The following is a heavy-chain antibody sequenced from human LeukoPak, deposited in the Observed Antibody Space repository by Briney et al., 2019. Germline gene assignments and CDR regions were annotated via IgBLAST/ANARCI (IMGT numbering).Heavy chain of an antibody. V-gene: IGHV3-66*01. CDR2: IYSGGST. CDR1: GFTVSSNY. J-gene: IGHJ4*02. Sequence: GGSLRLSCAASGFTVSSNYMSWVRQAPGKGLEWVSVIYSGGSTYYADSVKGRFTISRDNSKNTLYLQMNSLRAEDTAVYYCASIGSSWYEYYFDYWGQGTLVTVSS. D-gene: IGHD6-13*01. CDR3: ASIGSSWYEYYFDY.